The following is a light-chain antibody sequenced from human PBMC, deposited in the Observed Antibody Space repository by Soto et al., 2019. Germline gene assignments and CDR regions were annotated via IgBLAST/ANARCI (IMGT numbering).Light chain of an antibody. Sequence: DVQMTQSPSSLSASVGDRVTITCRASEDINGWLAWYQQKPGTAPKSLIYAASILQTGVPSRFSVSRSGTDFTLTISSLQPEDSATYYCQQYNIYPLTFGGGTKVEIK. CDR2: AAS. V-gene: IGKV1D-16*01. CDR3: QQYNIYPLT. J-gene: IGKJ4*01. CDR1: EDINGW.